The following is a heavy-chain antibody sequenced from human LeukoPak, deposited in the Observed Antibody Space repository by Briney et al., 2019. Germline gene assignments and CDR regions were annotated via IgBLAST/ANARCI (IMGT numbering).Heavy chain of an antibody. V-gene: IGHV3-23*01. J-gene: IGHJ4*02. CDR2: ITTSGGST. CDR1: GFTFSSHD. Sequence: PGGSLRLSCAASGFTFSSHDMSWVRQAPGKGLEWVSAITTSGGSTYYADSVKGRFTISRDNYKNTPYLQMNSLTAEDTALYYCAKEPYSGSQLLDYWGQGTLVTVSS. D-gene: IGHD1-26*01. CDR3: AKEPYSGSQLLDY.